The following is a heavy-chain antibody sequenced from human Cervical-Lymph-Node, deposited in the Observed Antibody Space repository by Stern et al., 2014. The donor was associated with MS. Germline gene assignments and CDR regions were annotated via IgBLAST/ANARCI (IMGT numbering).Heavy chain of an antibody. CDR1: GYTLTSYY. CDR3: AREDGDYGDY. Sequence: QVQLVESGAEVKKPGASVKVSCKASGYTLTSYYMHWVRQPPGQGLEWMGIINPSGGSASYAQKFQGRVTMTRDTSTSTVYMELSSLRSEDTAVYYCAREDGDYGDYWGQGTLVTVSS. CDR2: INPSGGSA. V-gene: IGHV1-46*01. J-gene: IGHJ4*02. D-gene: IGHD4-17*01.